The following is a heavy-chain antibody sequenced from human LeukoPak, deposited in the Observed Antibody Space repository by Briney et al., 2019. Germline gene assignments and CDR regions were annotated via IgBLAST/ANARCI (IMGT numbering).Heavy chain of an antibody. Sequence: GASVKVSCKASGGTFSSYNISWVRQAPGQGLEWMGRIIPILGIANYAQKFQGRVTITADKSTSTAYMELSSLRSEDTAVYYCARDRGGIGDAFDIWGQGTMVTVSS. CDR1: GGTFSSYN. CDR2: IIPILGIA. J-gene: IGHJ3*02. V-gene: IGHV1-69*04. CDR3: ARDRGGIGDAFDI. D-gene: IGHD3-16*01.